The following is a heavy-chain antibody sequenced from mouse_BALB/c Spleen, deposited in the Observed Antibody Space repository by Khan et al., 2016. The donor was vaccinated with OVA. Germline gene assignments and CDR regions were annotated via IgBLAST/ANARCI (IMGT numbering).Heavy chain of an antibody. CDR3: ASTYGSDFDN. CDR2: INPHIGET. J-gene: IGHJ2*01. Sequence: VQLQQSGPELVKPGASVKISCKASGYSFTGYFMNWVMQSHGKSLEWIGRINPHIGETFYNQRFKDKATLTVDESSSTAHMELRSLTSEDAAVYYCASTYGSDFDNWGQGTTLTVSS. D-gene: IGHD1-1*01. V-gene: IGHV1-20*01. CDR1: GYSFTGYF.